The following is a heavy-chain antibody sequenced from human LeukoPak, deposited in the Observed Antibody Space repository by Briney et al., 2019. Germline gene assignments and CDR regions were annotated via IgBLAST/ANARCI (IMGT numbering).Heavy chain of an antibody. D-gene: IGHD3-16*01. CDR2: MRGNGET. CDR1: GLCFSSFA. Sequence: GGSLRLSCAATGLCFSSFAMSWVRQGPGRGLEWVSSMRGNGETFYADSVKGRFTLSSDSFRNTVYFQLNNLRVEDTAIYYCARASWVSSTDAVRWGQGPRVTVSS. J-gene: IGHJ4*02. V-gene: IGHV3-23*01. CDR3: ARASWVSSTDAVR.